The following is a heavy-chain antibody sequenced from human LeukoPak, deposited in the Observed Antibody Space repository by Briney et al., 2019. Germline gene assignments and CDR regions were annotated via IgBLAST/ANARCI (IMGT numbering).Heavy chain of an antibody. CDR1: GGSFSGYY. D-gene: IGHD5-18*01. J-gene: IGHJ4*02. CDR3: ASASGYSYREGFHDY. CDR2: INHSGST. Sequence: SETLSLTCAVYGGSFSGYYWSWLRQPPGKGLEWIGEINHSGSTNYNPSLKSRVTISVDTSKNQFSLKLSSVTAADTAVYYCASASGYSYREGFHDYWGQGTLVTVSS. V-gene: IGHV4-34*01.